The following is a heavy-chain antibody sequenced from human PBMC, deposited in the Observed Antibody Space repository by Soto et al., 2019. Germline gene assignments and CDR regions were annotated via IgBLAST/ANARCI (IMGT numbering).Heavy chain of an antibody. Sequence: QVQLVQSGAEVKKPGASVKVSCKASGYTFTSYYMHWVRQAPGQGLEWMGIINPSGGSTSYAQKCQGRVTMTRDTSTSTVYMELSSLRSEDTAVYYCARDAAAAGTGFDPWGQGTLVTVSS. J-gene: IGHJ5*02. CDR1: GYTFTSYY. CDR2: INPSGGST. V-gene: IGHV1-46*01. D-gene: IGHD6-13*01. CDR3: ARDAAAAGTGFDP.